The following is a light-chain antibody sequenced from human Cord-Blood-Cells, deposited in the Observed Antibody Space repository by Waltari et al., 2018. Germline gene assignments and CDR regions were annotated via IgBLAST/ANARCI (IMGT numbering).Light chain of an antibody. J-gene: IGKJ4*01. CDR2: DAS. V-gene: IGKV1-33*01. CDR3: QQYDNLLLT. CDR1: QDISNH. Sequence: DIQMTQSPSSLSASVGDRGTITCQASQDISNHLNWYQQKPGKAPKLLIYDASNLETGVPSRFSGSGSGTDFTFTISSLQPEDIATYYCQQYDNLLLTFGGGTKVEIK.